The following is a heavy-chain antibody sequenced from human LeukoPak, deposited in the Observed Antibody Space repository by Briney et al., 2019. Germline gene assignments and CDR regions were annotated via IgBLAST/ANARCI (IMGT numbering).Heavy chain of an antibody. D-gene: IGHD1-26*01. Sequence: SETLYLTCTVSGGSISSYYWSWIRQPPGKGLEWIGYIYYSGSTNYNPSLKSRVTISVDTSKNQFSLKLSSVTAADTAVYYCARGSEIYAMVGEFDYWGQGTLVTVSS. J-gene: IGHJ4*02. CDR1: GGSISSYY. CDR3: ARGSEIYAMVGEFDY. V-gene: IGHV4-59*01. CDR2: IYYSGST.